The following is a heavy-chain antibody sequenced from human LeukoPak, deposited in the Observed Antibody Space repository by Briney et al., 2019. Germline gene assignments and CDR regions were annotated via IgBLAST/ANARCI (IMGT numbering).Heavy chain of an antibody. CDR2: INHSGST. V-gene: IGHV4-34*01. Sequence: SETLSLTCAVYGGSFSGYYWSWIRQPPGKGLERIGEINHSGSTNYNPSLKSRVTISVDTSKNQFSLKLSSVTAADTAVYYCARGPKLLWFGDPKYGMDVWGQGTTVTVSS. CDR1: GGSFSGYY. D-gene: IGHD3-10*01. CDR3: ARGPKLLWFGDPKYGMDV. J-gene: IGHJ6*02.